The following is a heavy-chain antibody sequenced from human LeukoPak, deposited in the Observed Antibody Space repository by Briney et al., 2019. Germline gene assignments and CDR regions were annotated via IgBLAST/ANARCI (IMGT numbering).Heavy chain of an antibody. CDR3: ARERDILTDDYYMDV. D-gene: IGHD3-9*01. Sequence: PGGSLRLSCAASGFTFSSYWMSWVRQAPGKGLEWVANIKQDGSEKYYVDSVKGRFTISRDNAKNSLYLQMNSLRAEDTAVCYCARERDILTDDYYMDVWGKGTTVTVSS. CDR2: IKQDGSEK. CDR1: GFTFSSYW. V-gene: IGHV3-7*01. J-gene: IGHJ6*03.